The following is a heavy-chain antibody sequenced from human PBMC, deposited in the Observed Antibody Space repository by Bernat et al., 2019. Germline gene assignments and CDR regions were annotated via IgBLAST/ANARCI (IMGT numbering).Heavy chain of an antibody. CDR3: TREKLGYNYYYMDV. CDR2: IRSKAYGGTT. CDR1: GFTFGDYA. D-gene: IGHD1-26*01. Sequence: EVQLVESGGGLLQPGRSLRLSCTASGFTFGDYAMSWVRQAPGKWLEWVSFIRSKAYGGTTEYAASVKGRFTISRDDSKSIAYLQMNSLETEDTAVYYCTREKLGYNYYYMDVWGKGTTVTVSS. V-gene: IGHV3-49*04. J-gene: IGHJ6*03.